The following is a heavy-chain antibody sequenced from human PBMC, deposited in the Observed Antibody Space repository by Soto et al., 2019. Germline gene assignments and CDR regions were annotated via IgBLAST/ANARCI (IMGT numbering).Heavy chain of an antibody. Sequence: QVQLVQSGAEVKKPGSSVKVSCKASGGTFSSYAISWVRQAPGQGLEWMVGIIPIFGTANYAQKFQGRVTITADKSTSTAYMELSSLRSEDTAVYYCASLWYYYGSGSYYTWGQGTLVTVSS. CDR2: IIPIFGTA. CDR1: GGTFSSYA. CDR3: ASLWYYYGSGSYYT. D-gene: IGHD3-10*01. V-gene: IGHV1-69*06. J-gene: IGHJ5*02.